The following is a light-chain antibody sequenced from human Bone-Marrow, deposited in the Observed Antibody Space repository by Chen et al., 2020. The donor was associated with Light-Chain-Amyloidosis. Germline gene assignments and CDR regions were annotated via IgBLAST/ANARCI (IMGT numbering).Light chain of an antibody. Sequence: DVQMTQSPSSLSASVGDRVTISCRASQGIAYYLNWYQVRPGKAPKLLIYTASTLYSGVPSRFVGNGSGTEFTLTINSLQREDFADYYCQQSFTTLFTFGGGTRVEI. CDR2: TAS. V-gene: IGKV1-39*01. CDR3: QQSFTTLFT. CDR1: QGIAYY. J-gene: IGKJ4*01.